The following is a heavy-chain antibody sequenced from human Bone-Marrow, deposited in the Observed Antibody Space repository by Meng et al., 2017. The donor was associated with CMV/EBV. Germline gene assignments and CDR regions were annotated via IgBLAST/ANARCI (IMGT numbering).Heavy chain of an antibody. V-gene: IGHV3-30*02. Sequence: GGSLRLSCAASGFTFNTYDMHWVRQAPGKGLEWVAFIRYDGKSEYYAESVKGRFTISRDNSKNTLYLQMNSLRAEDTAVYYCAKDPRLVGYCSSTSCYTDPKGGMDVWGQGTTVTVSS. J-gene: IGHJ6*02. D-gene: IGHD2-2*02. CDR1: GFTFNTYD. CDR3: AKDPRLVGYCSSTSCYTDPKGGMDV. CDR2: IRYDGKSE.